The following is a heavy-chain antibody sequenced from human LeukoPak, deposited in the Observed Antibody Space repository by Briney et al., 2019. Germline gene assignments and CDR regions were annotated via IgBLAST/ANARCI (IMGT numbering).Heavy chain of an antibody. CDR3: ASGGYSYGYDEFDY. CDR2: IYTSGST. Sequence: PSETLSLTCTVSGGSISSYYWSWIRQPAGKGLEWIGRIYTSGSTNYNPSLKSRVTMSVDTSKNQFSLKLSSVTAAATAVYYCASGGYSYGYDEFDYWGQGTLVTVSS. J-gene: IGHJ4*02. CDR1: GGSISSYY. D-gene: IGHD5-18*01. V-gene: IGHV4-4*07.